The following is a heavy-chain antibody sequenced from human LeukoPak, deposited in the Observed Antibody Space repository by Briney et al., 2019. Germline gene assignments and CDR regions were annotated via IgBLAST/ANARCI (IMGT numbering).Heavy chain of an antibody. Sequence: GGPLRLSCAASGFTFSSYAMSWVRQAPGKGLEWVSAISGNAGSTYYADSVKGRFTISRDNSKNTLYLQMNSLRAEDTAIYYCAKDQNMVATAPFDCWGQGTLVTVSS. J-gene: IGHJ4*02. CDR2: ISGNAGST. CDR1: GFTFSSYA. CDR3: AKDQNMVATAPFDC. V-gene: IGHV3-23*01. D-gene: IGHD5-12*01.